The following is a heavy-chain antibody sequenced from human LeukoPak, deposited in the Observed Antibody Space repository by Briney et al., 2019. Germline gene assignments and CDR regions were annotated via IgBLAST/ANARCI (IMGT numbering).Heavy chain of an antibody. CDR3: AKTHDFWSGYADY. V-gene: IGHV3-48*04. Sequence: GGSLRLSCAASGFTFSSYSMNWVRQAPGKGLEWVSYISSSSSTIYYADSVKGRFTISRDSAKSTLYLQMNSLRAEDTAVYYCAKTHDFWSGYADYWGQGTLVTVSS. D-gene: IGHD3-3*01. CDR2: ISSSSSTI. CDR1: GFTFSSYS. J-gene: IGHJ4*02.